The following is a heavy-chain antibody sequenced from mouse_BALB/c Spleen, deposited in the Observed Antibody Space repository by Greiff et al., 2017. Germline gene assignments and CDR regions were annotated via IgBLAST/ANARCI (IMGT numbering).Heavy chain of an antibody. CDR2: IDPSDSYT. J-gene: IGHJ3*01. Sequence: QVQLQQPGAELVKPGASVKLSCKASGYTFTSYWMHWVKQRPGQGLEWIGEIDPSDSYTNYNQKFKGKATLTVDKSSSTAYMQLSSLTAEDSAVYDCASGTFYWGQGTLVTVSA. D-gene: IGHD3-3*01. CDR1: GYTFTSYW. V-gene: IGHV1-69*02. CDR3: ASGTFY.